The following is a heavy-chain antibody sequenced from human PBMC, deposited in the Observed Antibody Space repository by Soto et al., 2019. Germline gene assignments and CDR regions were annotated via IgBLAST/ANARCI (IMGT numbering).Heavy chain of an antibody. V-gene: IGHV3-23*01. CDR3: AKDTNYDYIWGSYRYLYYFDY. Sequence: GVSLRLSCATSGCILSDCAMNWIRQAPGKGLEWVSSISGSGGSTYYADSVKGRFTISRDNSKNTLYLQMNSLRAEDTAVYYCAKDTNYDYIWGSYRYLYYFDYWGQGTLVTVSS. CDR1: GCILSDCA. CDR2: ISGSGGST. J-gene: IGHJ4*02. D-gene: IGHD3-16*02.